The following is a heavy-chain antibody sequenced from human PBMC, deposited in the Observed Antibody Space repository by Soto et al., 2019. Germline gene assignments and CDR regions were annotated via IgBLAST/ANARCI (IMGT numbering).Heavy chain of an antibody. CDR1: GYSFTSYW. D-gene: IGHD3-22*01. J-gene: IGHJ6*02. CDR3: ARTYHYDSSGQIYYYYGMDV. CDR2: IDPSDSYT. Sequence: GESLKISCKGSGYSFTSYWISWVRQMPGKGLEWMGRIDPSDSYTNYSPSFQGHVTISADKSISTAYLQWSSLKASDTAMYYCARTYHYDSSGQIYYYYGMDVWGQGTTVTVSS. V-gene: IGHV5-10-1*01.